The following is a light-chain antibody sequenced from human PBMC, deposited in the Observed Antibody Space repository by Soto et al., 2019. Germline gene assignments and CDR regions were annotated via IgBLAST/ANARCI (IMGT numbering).Light chain of an antibody. V-gene: IGKV3-11*01. CDR2: DAS. CDR1: QSVSSY. Sequence: EIVLTQSPATLSLSPGERATLSCRASQSVSSYLAWYQQKPGQAPRLLIYDASNRATCIPARFSGSGSGTDFTLTISSLEPEDFAVYSCQQRSNWPPKLTFGGGTKVEIK. CDR3: QQRSNWPPKLT. J-gene: IGKJ4*01.